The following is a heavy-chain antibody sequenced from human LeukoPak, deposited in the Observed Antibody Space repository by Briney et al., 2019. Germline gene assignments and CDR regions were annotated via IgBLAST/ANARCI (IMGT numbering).Heavy chain of an antibody. CDR1: GFTLTRFW. Sequence: GGSLRLSCAASGFTLTRFWMHWVRQAPGKGLVWVSVIYSGGSTYYADSVKGRFTISRDNSKNTLYLQMNSLRAEDTAVYYCARDLGGSYLGSFDYWGQGTLVTVSS. V-gene: IGHV3-66*01. D-gene: IGHD1-26*01. J-gene: IGHJ4*02. CDR3: ARDLGGSYLGSFDY. CDR2: IYSGGST.